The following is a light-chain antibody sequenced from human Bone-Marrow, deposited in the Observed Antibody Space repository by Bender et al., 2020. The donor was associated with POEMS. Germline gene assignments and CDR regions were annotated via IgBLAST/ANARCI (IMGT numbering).Light chain of an antibody. J-gene: IGLJ2*01. Sequence: QSALTQPASVSGSPGQSITISCTGTSSDVGSYRFVSWYQQHPGKAPKLIIYDVTHRPSGVSYRFSGSESANTASLTISGLQAEDEADYYCSSYMNTNTVDVVFGGGTKLTVL. CDR3: SSYMNTNTVDVV. CDR2: DVT. CDR1: SSDVGSYRF. V-gene: IGLV2-14*01.